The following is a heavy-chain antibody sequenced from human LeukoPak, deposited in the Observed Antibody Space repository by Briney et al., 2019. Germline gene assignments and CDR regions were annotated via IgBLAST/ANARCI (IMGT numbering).Heavy chain of an antibody. Sequence: GGSLRLSCAVSGFTITNYGMHWVRQAPGKGLKWVAVIWYDGSKKYYTDSVKGRYTISRDTSKNTVYLQMSNLRAEDTAVYFCARGGGLDVWGQGATVTVSS. CDR2: IWYDGSKK. CDR3: ARGGGLDV. CDR1: GFTITNYG. V-gene: IGHV3-33*01. D-gene: IGHD3-16*01. J-gene: IGHJ6*02.